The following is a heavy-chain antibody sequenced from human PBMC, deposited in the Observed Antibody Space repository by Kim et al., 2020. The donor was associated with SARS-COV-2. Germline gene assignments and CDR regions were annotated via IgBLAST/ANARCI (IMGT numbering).Heavy chain of an antibody. Sequence: SETLSLTCTVSGGSISSYYWSWIRQPAGKGLEWIGRIYTSGSTNYNPSLKSRVTMSVDTSKNQFSLKLSSVTAADTAVYYCARAFSYEYDSSGYYYYYYGMDVWGQGTTVTVSS. V-gene: IGHV4-4*07. CDR3: ARAFSYEYDSSGYYYYYYGMDV. D-gene: IGHD3-22*01. J-gene: IGHJ6*02. CDR1: GGSISSYY. CDR2: IYTSGST.